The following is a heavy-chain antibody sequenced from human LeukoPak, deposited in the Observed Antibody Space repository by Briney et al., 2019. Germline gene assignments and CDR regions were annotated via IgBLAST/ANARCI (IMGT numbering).Heavy chain of an antibody. CDR1: GGSFSGYY. J-gene: IGHJ4*02. CDR2: INHSGST. V-gene: IGHV4-34*01. Sequence: SETLSLTCAVYGGSFSGYYWSWIRQPPGKGLEWIGEINHSGSTNYNPPLKSRVTISVDTSKNQFSLKLSSVTAADTAVYYCARFPQWLGPPFDYWGQGTLVTVSS. D-gene: IGHD6-19*01. CDR3: ARFPQWLGPPFDY.